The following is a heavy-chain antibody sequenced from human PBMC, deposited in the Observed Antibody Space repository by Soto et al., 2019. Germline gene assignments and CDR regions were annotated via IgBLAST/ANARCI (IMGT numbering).Heavy chain of an antibody. Sequence: QVQLVQSGAEVKKPGSSVKVSCKASGGTFSSYAISWVRQAPGQGLEWMGGIIPIFGTANYAQKFKCRHTITADKSTSKANMGLSRLRSEDTAVYYCARDGRDGIVGGDYFDYWGQGTLVTVSS. J-gene: IGHJ4*02. CDR2: IIPIFGTA. CDR3: ARDGRDGIVGGDYFDY. CDR1: GGTFSSYA. D-gene: IGHD3-22*01. V-gene: IGHV1-69*06.